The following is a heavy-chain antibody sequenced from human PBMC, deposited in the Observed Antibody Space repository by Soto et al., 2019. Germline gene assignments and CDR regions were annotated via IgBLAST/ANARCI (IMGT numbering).Heavy chain of an antibody. J-gene: IGHJ4*02. D-gene: IGHD2-8*01. V-gene: IGHV3-30-3*01. CDR1: GFTFSSYA. CDR3: ARVSEMDYYFDY. Sequence: GGSLRLSCAASGFTFSSYAMHWVRQAPGKGLEWVAVISYDGSNKYYADSVKGRFTISGDNSKNTLYLQMNSLRAEDTAVYYCARVSEMDYYFDYWGQGTLVTVSS. CDR2: ISYDGSNK.